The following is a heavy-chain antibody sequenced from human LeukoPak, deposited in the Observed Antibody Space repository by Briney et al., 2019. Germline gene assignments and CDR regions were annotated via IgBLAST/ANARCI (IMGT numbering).Heavy chain of an antibody. D-gene: IGHD3-10*01. CDR3: ARGGGAWFGELVA. J-gene: IGHJ5*02. Sequence: PGGSLRLSCAASGFIFDNYWMTWVRQAPGKGLEWVANIKQDGSEKYYVDSVKGRFTISRDNAKNSLYLQMNSLRAEDTAVYYCARGGGAWFGELVAWGQGTLVTVSS. CDR2: IKQDGSEK. V-gene: IGHV3-7*01. CDR1: GFIFDNYW.